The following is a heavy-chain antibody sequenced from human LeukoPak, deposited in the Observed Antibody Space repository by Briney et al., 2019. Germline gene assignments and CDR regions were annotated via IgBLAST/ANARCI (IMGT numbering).Heavy chain of an antibody. D-gene: IGHD3-10*01. Sequence: GGSLRLSCTASGFTFGDYAMSWVRQAPGKGLEWVGFIRNKGYGGTTEYAASVKGRFIISRDDSKNIAHLQMDSLETADTAVYYCTRDYYRGDPSGGFDYWGQGTLATVSS. CDR1: GFTFGDYA. CDR2: IRNKGYGGTT. CDR3: TRDYYRGDPSGGFDY. J-gene: IGHJ4*02. V-gene: IGHV3-49*04.